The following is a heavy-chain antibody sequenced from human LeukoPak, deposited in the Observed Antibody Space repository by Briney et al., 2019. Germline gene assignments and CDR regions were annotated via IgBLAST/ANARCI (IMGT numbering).Heavy chain of an antibody. CDR1: GFTFSSYG. D-gene: IGHD6-13*01. V-gene: IGHV3-30*18. Sequence: GRSLRLSCAASGFTFSSYGMHWVRQAPGKGLEWVAVISYDGSNKYYADSVKGRFTISRDNSKNTLYLQMNSLRAEDTAVYYCAKRYSSSWLIDYWGQGTLVTVSS. CDR3: AKRYSSSWLIDY. J-gene: IGHJ4*02. CDR2: ISYDGSNK.